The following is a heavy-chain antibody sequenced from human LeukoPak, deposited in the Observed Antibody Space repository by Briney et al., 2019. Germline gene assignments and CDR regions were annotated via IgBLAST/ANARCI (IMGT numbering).Heavy chain of an antibody. CDR1: GYSISSGYY. CDR3: RRGFLEGFIITTGIPQGRGNFNY. CDR2: IYHSGST. Sequence: PSETLSLTCAVSGYSISSGYYWGWIRQPPGKGLEWIGSIYHSGSTYYNPSLKSRVTISVDTSKNQFSLKLSSVTAADTAVYYCRRGFLEGFIITTGIPQGRGNFNYWGRETRSPSPQ. J-gene: IGHJ4*02. V-gene: IGHV4-38-2*01. D-gene: IGHD3-10*01.